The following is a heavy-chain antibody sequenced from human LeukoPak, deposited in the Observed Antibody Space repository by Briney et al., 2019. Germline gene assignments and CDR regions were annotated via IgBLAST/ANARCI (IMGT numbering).Heavy chain of an antibody. V-gene: IGHV3-21*01. J-gene: IGHJ3*02. CDR2: ISSRSSYI. D-gene: IGHD2-15*01. CDR1: GFTFSTYT. Sequence: GGSLRLSCAASGFTFSTYTMNWVRQAPGKGLEWVSSISSRSSYIYYADSVKGRFTISRDNAKNSLYLQMNSLRAEDTAVYYCARDPVTVAAITAFDIWGQGTMVTVSS. CDR3: ARDPVTVAAITAFDI.